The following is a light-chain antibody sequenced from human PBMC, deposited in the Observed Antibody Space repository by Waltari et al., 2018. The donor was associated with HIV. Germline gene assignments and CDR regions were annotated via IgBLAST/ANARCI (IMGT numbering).Light chain of an antibody. V-gene: IGKV1-5*03. J-gene: IGKJ1*01. CDR1: HSIRTY. Sequence: DIQMTQSPSTLSASVGDRVNITCRASHSIRTYLAWYQQKPGKAPKLLINKASTLESGVPPRFSGSGSGTEFTLSISSLQPDDFATYYCQQHSTYPWTFGQGTKVEIK. CDR3: QQHSTYPWT. CDR2: KAS.